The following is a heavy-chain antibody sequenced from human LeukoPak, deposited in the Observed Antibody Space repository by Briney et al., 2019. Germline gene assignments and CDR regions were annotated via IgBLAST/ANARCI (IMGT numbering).Heavy chain of an antibody. D-gene: IGHD4/OR15-4a*01. J-gene: IGHJ4*02. V-gene: IGHV3-23*01. CDR2: ISGSGGRT. CDR1: GFTFSSYG. Sequence: GGSLRLSCGASGFTFSSYGMSWVRQAPGKGLEWVSAISGSGGRTQYADSVRGRFTISRDNSRNTLYLQMNSLRAEDTAVYYCARRAGAYSHPYDYWGQGTLVTVSS. CDR3: ARRAGAYSHPYDY.